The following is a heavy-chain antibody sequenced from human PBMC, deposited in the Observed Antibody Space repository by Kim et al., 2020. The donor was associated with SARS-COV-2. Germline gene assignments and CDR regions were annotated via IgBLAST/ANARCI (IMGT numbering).Heavy chain of an antibody. CDR1: GFTFSSYA. V-gene: IGHV3-23*01. D-gene: IGHD2-2*01. CDR3: AKDLSVVVPAASNV. J-gene: IGHJ4*02. Sequence: GGSLRLSCAASGFTFSSYAMSWVRQAPGKGLEWVSAISGSGGSTYYADSAKGRFTISRDNSKNTLYLQMNSLRAEDTAVYYCAKDLSVVVPAASNVWGQGTLVPVST. CDR2: ISGSGGST.